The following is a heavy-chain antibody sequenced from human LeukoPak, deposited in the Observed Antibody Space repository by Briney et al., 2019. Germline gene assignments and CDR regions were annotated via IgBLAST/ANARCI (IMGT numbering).Heavy chain of an antibody. CDR1: GGSFSGYY. CDR3: ARGSPYYYYYMDV. CDR2: INHSGST. V-gene: IGHV4-34*01. J-gene: IGHJ6*03. Sequence: SETLSLTCAVYGGSFSGYYWSWIRQPPGKGLEWIGEINHSGSTNYNPSLKSRVTISVDTSKNQFSLKLSSVTAADTAVYYCARGSPYYYYYMDVWGQGTMVTVSS.